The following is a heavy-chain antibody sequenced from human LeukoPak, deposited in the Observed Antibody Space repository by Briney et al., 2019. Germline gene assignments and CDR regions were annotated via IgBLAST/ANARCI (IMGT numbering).Heavy chain of an antibody. CDR2: INPSGGST. J-gene: IGHJ4*02. CDR3: ARSPMPEDCSSTSCYSQLDY. CDR1: GYTFTSYY. Sequence: GASVKVSCKASGYTFTSYYMHWVRQAPGQGLEWMGIINPSGGSTSYAQKFQGRVTMTRDTSTSTVYMELSSLRSEDTAVYYCARSPMPEDCSSTSCYSQLDYWGQGTLVTVSS. V-gene: IGHV1-46*01. D-gene: IGHD2-2*01.